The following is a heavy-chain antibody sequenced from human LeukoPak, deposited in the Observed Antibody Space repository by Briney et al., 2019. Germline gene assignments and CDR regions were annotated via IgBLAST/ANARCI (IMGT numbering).Heavy chain of an antibody. CDR1: GYTFTSYG. J-gene: IGHJ4*02. D-gene: IGHD3-9*01. V-gene: IGHV1-18*01. CDR3: AREAYYDILTGYSPHFDY. CDR2: ISAYNGNT. Sequence: ASVKVSCKASGYTFTSYGISWVRQAPGQGLEWMGWISAYNGNTNYAQKLQGRVTMTTDTSTGTAYMELRSLRSDDTAVYYCAREAYYDILTGYSPHFDYWGQGTLVTVSS.